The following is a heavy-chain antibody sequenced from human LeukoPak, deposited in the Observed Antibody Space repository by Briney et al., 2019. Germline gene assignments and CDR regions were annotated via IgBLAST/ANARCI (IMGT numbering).Heavy chain of an antibody. CDR2: ISSSSSTI. J-gene: IGHJ6*03. CDR1: GFTFSSYS. V-gene: IGHV3-48*01. Sequence: GVLRLSCAASGFTFSSYSMNWVRQAPGKGLEWVSYISSSSSTIYYADSVKGRFTISRDNAKNSLYLQMNSLRAEDTAVYYCARSYGSYYYYYMDVWGKGTTVTISS. D-gene: IGHD1-26*01. CDR3: ARSYGSYYYYYMDV.